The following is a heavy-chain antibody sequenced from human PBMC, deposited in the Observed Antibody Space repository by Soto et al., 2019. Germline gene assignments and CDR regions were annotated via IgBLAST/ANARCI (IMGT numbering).Heavy chain of an antibody. CDR3: AHKVHGDYYFEY. D-gene: IGHD4-17*01. V-gene: IGHV2-5*02. J-gene: IGHJ4*02. Sequence: QITLKESGPTLVKPTQTLTLTCTFSGFSLSTSGVGVGWIRQPPGKALEWLALIYWDDDKRYSPSLRSRLTITKDTSKNQVVLTMTNMDPVDTATYYCAHKVHGDYYFEYWGQGTLVTVSS. CDR1: GFSLSTSGVG. CDR2: IYWDDDK.